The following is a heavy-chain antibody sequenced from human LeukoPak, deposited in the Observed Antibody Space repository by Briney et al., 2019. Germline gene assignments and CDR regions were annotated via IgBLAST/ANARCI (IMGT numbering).Heavy chain of an antibody. V-gene: IGHV3-48*03. CDR2: ISSSGSTI. D-gene: IGHD2-21*02. J-gene: IGHJ4*02. CDR1: GFTFSSYE. CDR3: AGTQRYCGGDCYSDY. Sequence: GGSLRLSCAASGFTFSSYETNWVRQAPGKGLEWVSYISSSGSTIYYADSVKGRFTISRDNAKNSLYLQMNSLRAEDTAVYYCAGTQRYCGGDCYSDYWGQGTLVTVSS.